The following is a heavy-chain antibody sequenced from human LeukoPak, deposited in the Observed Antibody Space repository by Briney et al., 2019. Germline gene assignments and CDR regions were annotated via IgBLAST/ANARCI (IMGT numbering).Heavy chain of an antibody. D-gene: IGHD6-13*01. Sequence: PGGSLRLSCAASGFIFSSYAMSWVRQAPGKRLEWVSAISGSGGSTYYADSVKGRFTVSRDNSKNTLYLQMNSLRAEDTAVYYCAKGALSSSWYGWFDPWGQGTLVTVSS. CDR2: ISGSGGST. CDR3: AKGALSSSWYGWFDP. CDR1: GFIFSSYA. J-gene: IGHJ5*02. V-gene: IGHV3-23*01.